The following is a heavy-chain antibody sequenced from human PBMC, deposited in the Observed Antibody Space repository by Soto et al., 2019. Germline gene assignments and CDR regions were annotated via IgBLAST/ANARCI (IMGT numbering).Heavy chain of an antibody. CDR2: IHRGGDT. CDR1: GFSVSANY. D-gene: IGHD2-2*02. V-gene: IGHV3-66*01. J-gene: IGHJ4*02. CDR3: ASNSYRLPRLAFDYFDL. Sequence: EVQLMESGGGLVQPGGSLKLSCAASGFSVSANYMSWVRQAPGKGLEWVSIIHRGGDTYYADSVKGRFTISRDNPKNTLYLQMNSLRADDTAVYYCASNSYRLPRLAFDYFDLWGRGTLATVSS.